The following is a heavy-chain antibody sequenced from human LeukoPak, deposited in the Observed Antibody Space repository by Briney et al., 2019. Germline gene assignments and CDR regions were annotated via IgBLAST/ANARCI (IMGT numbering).Heavy chain of an antibody. CDR1: GFTFSSYA. CDR3: AGILTTASFDY. V-gene: IGHV3-30*04. D-gene: IGHD4/OR15-4a*01. CDR2: ISYDGSNK. J-gene: IGHJ4*02. Sequence: HTGGSLRLSCAASGFTFSSYAMHWVRQAPGKGLEWVAVISYDGSNKYYADSVKGRFTISRDNSKNTLYLQMNSLRAEDTAVYYCAGILTTASFDYWGQGTLVTVSS.